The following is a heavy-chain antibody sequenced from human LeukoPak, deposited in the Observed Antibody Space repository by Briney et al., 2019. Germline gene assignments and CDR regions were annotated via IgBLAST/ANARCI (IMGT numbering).Heavy chain of an antibody. V-gene: IGHV4-59*11. Sequence: SETLSLTCTVSGGSISSHYWSWIRQPPGKGLEWIGYIYYIVSTNYNPSLKSRVTISVDTSKNQSSLKLSSVTAADTAVYYCARSLVATITPENYYYGMDVWGQGTTGTVSS. CDR2: IYYIVST. D-gene: IGHD5-12*01. CDR3: ARSLVATITPENYYYGMDV. CDR1: GGSISSHY. J-gene: IGHJ6*02.